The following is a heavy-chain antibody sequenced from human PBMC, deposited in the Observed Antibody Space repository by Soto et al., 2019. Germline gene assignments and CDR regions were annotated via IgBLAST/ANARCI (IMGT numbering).Heavy chain of an antibody. CDR2: IYYSGTT. CDR3: ARHFYVEYFDY. J-gene: IGHJ4*01. D-gene: IGHD4-17*01. CDR1: GDSITSNSYF. Sequence: SETLSLPCTVSGDSITSNSYFWAWIRQHPGKGLEWIGSIYYSGTTYYNPSLKSRVTISVDRSKNQFSLKLRSVIGPDTGVYYCARHFYVEYFDYWGQRSLVLVSS. V-gene: IGHV4-39*01.